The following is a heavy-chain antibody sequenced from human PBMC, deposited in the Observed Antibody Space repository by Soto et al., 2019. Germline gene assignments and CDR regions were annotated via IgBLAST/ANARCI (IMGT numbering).Heavy chain of an antibody. CDR1: GGSISSSSYY. V-gene: IGHV4-39*01. J-gene: IGHJ3*02. Sequence: SETLSLTCTVSGGSISSSSYYWGWIRQPPGKGLEWIGSIYYSGSTYYNPSLKSRVTISVDTSKNQFSLKLSSATAADTAVYYCARRNDFWSGDAFDIWGQGTMVTVSS. CDR3: ARRNDFWSGDAFDI. CDR2: IYYSGST. D-gene: IGHD3-3*01.